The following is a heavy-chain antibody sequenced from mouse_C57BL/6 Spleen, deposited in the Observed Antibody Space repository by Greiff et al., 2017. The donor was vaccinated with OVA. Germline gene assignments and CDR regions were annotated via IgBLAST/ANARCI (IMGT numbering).Heavy chain of an antibody. CDR1: GYTFTSYW. Sequence: VQLQQPGAELVKPGASVKLSCKASGYTFTSYWMHWVKQRPGQGLEWIGMIHPNSGSTNYNEKFKSKATLTVDKSTSTAYMQLSSLTADDTAVYYSPRTTTVVASDYWGQGTTLTVSS. D-gene: IGHD1-1*01. CDR2: IHPNSGST. CDR3: PRTTTVVASDY. V-gene: IGHV1-64*01. J-gene: IGHJ2*01.